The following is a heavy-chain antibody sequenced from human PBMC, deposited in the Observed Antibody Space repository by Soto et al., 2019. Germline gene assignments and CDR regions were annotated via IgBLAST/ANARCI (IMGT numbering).Heavy chain of an antibody. D-gene: IGHD3-10*01. V-gene: IGHV1-18*01. J-gene: IGHJ6*02. CDR3: AREGYYSGSGTYSPPRFYGMDV. CDR1: GYTFSSYG. Sequence: QAQLVQSGVEVKKAGASVKVSCKASGYTFSSYGISWARQAPGQGLEWMGWISDYNGNTQYAQKFQGRVFMTTATATRTAYMELRGLRSDDTAVYFCAREGYYSGSGTYSPPRFYGMDVWGQGTTVTVSS. CDR2: ISDYNGNT.